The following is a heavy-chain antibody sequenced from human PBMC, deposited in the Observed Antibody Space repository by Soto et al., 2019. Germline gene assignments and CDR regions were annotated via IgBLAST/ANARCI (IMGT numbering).Heavy chain of an antibody. CDR3: NTYGVGATNSWFDP. CDR2: IKSKSDDGTT. V-gene: IGHV3-15*01. D-gene: IGHD1-26*01. J-gene: IGHJ5*01. Sequence: PGGSLRLSCAGSGFIFSNVWMNWVRQAPGKGLEWVGHIKSKSDDGTTDYAAPVKGRFTISRGDSKNTLYLEMNSLQSEDTALYYCNTYGVGATNSWFDPWGQGTLVTVSS. CDR1: GFIFSNVW.